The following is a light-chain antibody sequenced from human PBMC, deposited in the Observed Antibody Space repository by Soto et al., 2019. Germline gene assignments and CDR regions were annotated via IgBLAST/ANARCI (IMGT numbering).Light chain of an antibody. CDR3: QSYDSSLSGRWV. J-gene: IGLJ3*02. Sequence: QSVLTHPPSVSGAPGQRVTISCTGSSSNIGAGYDVHWYQQLPGTAPKLLIYGNSNRPSGVPDRFSGSKSGTSASLAITGLQAEDEADYYCQSYDSSLSGRWVFGGGTKLTVL. CDR2: GNS. V-gene: IGLV1-40*01. CDR1: SSNIGAGYD.